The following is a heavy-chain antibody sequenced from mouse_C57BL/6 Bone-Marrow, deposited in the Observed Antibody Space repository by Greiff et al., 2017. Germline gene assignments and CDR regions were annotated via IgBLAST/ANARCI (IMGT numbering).Heavy chain of an antibody. CDR3: ARDALRYAMDY. Sequence: DVHLVESGGGLVKPGGSLELSCAASGFTFSSYAMSWVRQTPEKRLEWVATISDGGSYTYYPDNVKGRVTISRDNAKNNLYLQMSHLKSEDTAMYYCARDALRYAMDYWGQGTSVTVAS. V-gene: IGHV5-4*01. CDR2: ISDGGSYT. J-gene: IGHJ4*01. D-gene: IGHD1-1*01. CDR1: GFTFSSYA.